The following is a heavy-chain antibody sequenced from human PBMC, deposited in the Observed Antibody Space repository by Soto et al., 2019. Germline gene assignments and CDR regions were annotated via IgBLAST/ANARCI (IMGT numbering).Heavy chain of an antibody. CDR3: AKGSSSSRPYYFDH. CDR2: ISGSGVGT. J-gene: IGHJ4*02. D-gene: IGHD6-6*01. CDR1: RFTFSNYA. Sequence: GGSLRLSCAASRFTFSNYAMSWVRQAPGEGLEWVSAISGSGVGTYYADSVKGRLTISRDNSKNTLSLQMNSLRAEDTAVYYCAKGSSSSRPYYFDHWGQGTLVTVSS. V-gene: IGHV3-23*01.